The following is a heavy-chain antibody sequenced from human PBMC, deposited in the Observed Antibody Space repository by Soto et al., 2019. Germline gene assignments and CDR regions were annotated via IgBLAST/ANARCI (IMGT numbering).Heavy chain of an antibody. V-gene: IGHV3-53*01. D-gene: IGHD6-13*01. CDR1: GLTVSSNY. J-gene: IGHJ1*01. Sequence: GGSLRLSCAASGLTVSSNYMSWVRQAPGKGLEWVSVIYSGGSTYYADSVKGRFTISRDNSKNTLYLQMNSLRAEDTAVYYCARCYSSSWYGYFQHWGQGTLVTVSS. CDR3: ARCYSSSWYGYFQH. CDR2: IYSGGST.